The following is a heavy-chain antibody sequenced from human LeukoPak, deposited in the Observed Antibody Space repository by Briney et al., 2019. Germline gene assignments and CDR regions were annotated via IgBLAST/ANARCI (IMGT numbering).Heavy chain of an antibody. J-gene: IGHJ4*02. D-gene: IGHD3-10*01. CDR1: GFTFGDYA. Sequence: PGRSLRLSCTASGFTFGDYAMSWFRQAPGKGLEWVGFIRSKAYGGTTEYAASVKGRFTISRDDSKSIAYLQMNSLKTEDTAVYYCTRAMVRGVIMRFDYWGQGTLVTVSS. CDR3: TRAMVRGVIMRFDY. V-gene: IGHV3-49*03. CDR2: IRSKAYGGTT.